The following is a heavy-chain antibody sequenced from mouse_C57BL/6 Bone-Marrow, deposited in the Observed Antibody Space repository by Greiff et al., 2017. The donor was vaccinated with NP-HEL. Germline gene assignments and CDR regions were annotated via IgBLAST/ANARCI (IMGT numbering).Heavy chain of an antibody. D-gene: IGHD2-2*01. CDR1: GFSLTSYG. V-gene: IGHV2-3*01. J-gene: IGHJ3*01. Sequence: QVQLKASGPGLVAPSQSLSITCTVSGFSLTSYGVSWVRQPPGKGLEWLGVIWGDGSTNYHSALISRLRISKDNSQRPVFLKRNSLQTDDTATYDCAKGEDYGYDGGAWFAYWGQGTLVTVSA. CDR3: AKGEDYGYDGGAWFAY. CDR2: IWGDGST.